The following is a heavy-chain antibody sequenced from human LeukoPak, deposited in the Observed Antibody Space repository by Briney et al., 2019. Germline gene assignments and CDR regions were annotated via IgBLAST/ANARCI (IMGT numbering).Heavy chain of an antibody. J-gene: IGHJ6*02. V-gene: IGHV3-23*01. CDR1: GFSFNYYA. CDR2: IGGSGTST. D-gene: IGHD7-27*01. Sequence: GGSLRLSCAASGFSFNYYAMIWVRQAPGKGLECVSAIGGSGTSTFYADSVKGRFTISRDNSKNTLYLQMNSLRAEDTAVYYCAKTSLGHPPYYCTMDVWGQGTTVTVSS. CDR3: AKTSLGHPPYYCTMDV.